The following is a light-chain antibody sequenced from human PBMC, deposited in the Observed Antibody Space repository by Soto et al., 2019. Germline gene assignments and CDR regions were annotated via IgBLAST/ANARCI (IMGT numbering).Light chain of an antibody. Sequence: EIVLTQSPGTLSLSPGERATLSCRASQSVSCSYLAWYQQKPGQTPRLLIYGASSRATDIPDRFSGSGCGTDVTFIINRLAPKDSEVYYCLHHCRSPLTLGGGTNVDTK. CDR1: QSVSCSY. CDR3: LHHCRSPLT. V-gene: IGKV3-20*01. CDR2: GAS. J-gene: IGKJ4*02.